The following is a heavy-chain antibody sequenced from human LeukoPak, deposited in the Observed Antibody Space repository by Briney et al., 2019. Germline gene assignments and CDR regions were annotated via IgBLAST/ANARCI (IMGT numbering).Heavy chain of an antibody. V-gene: IGHV1-69*04. D-gene: IGHD3-10*01. Sequence: GASVKVSCKASGGTFSSYAISWVRQAPGQGLEWMGRIIPILGMANYAQKFQGRVAITADKSTSTAYMELSSLRSEDTAVYYCASPKEYYYGSGSSPFDYWGQGTLVTVSS. CDR3: ASPKEYYYGSGSSPFDY. CDR1: GGTFSSYA. CDR2: IIPILGMA. J-gene: IGHJ4*02.